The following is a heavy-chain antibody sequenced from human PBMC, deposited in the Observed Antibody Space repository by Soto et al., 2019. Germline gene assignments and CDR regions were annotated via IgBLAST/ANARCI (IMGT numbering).Heavy chain of an antibody. CDR3: ARILTYFKKLVILASDYYYYYGMDV. V-gene: IGHV1-46*01. CDR2: INPSGGST. Sequence: VNVSGNACGYTVTSHYMYWLRQAPGQGLEWMGIINPSGGSTSYAQKLQGRVTMTTDTSTSTAYMELRSLRSDDTAVYYCARILTYFKKLVILASDYYYYYGMDVWGQGTTVPVSS. CDR1: GYTVTSHY. D-gene: IGHD6-13*01. J-gene: IGHJ6*01.